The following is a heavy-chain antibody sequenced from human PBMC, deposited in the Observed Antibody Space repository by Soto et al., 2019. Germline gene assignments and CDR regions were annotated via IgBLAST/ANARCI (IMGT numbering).Heavy chain of an antibody. J-gene: IGHJ4*02. D-gene: IGHD5-12*01. CDR3: ARDQAIVATMIDDY. V-gene: IGHV1-18*01. CDR2: ISAYNGNT. CDR1: GYTFTSYG. Sequence: GASVKVSCKASGYTFTSYGISWVRQAPGQGLEWMGWISAYNGNTNYAQKLQGRVTMTTDTSTSTAYMELRSLRSDDTAVYYCARDQAIVATMIDDYWGQGTLVTVSS.